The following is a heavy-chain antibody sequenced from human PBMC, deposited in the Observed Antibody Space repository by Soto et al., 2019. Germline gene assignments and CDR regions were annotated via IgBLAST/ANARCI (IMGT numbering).Heavy chain of an antibody. CDR3: ASGLGASGYSSGWYLFDY. CDR2: IYYSGST. D-gene: IGHD6-19*01. V-gene: IGHV4-39*01. Sequence: SETLSLTCTVSGGSISSSSYYWGWIRQPPGKGLEWIGSIYYSGSTYYNPSLKSRVTISVDTSKNQFSLKLSSVTAADTAVYYCASGLGASGYSSGWYLFDYWGQGTLVTVSS. J-gene: IGHJ4*02. CDR1: GGSISSSSYY.